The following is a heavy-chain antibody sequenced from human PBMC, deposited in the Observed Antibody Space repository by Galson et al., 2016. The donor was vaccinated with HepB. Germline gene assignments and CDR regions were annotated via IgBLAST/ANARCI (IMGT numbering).Heavy chain of an antibody. CDR2: ISGYNDNT. CDR1: GYTSTSYG. CDR3: TRAGDAWYCY. D-gene: IGHD3-16*01. Sequence: SVKVSCKASGYTSTSYGFSWVRQAPGQGLEWMGWISGYNDNTNYAQKFQGRVTMTTDTSTNTAYMELRSLTSDDTAVYYCTRAGDAWYCYWGQGTLVTVSS. J-gene: IGHJ4*02. V-gene: IGHV1-18*04.